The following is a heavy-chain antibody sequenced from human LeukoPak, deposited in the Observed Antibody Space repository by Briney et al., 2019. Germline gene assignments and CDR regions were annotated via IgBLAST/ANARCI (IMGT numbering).Heavy chain of an antibody. CDR2: IYYSGST. V-gene: IGHV4-31*03. J-gene: IGHJ6*02. CDR3: ARVVAVAGTGQNYYYYYGMDV. D-gene: IGHD6-19*01. Sequence: PSQTLSLTCTVSGGSISSGGYYWSWIRQHPGKGLEWIGYIYYSGSTYYNPSLKSRVTISVDTSKNQFSLKLSSVTAADTAVYYCARVVAVAGTGQNYYYYYGMDVWGQGTTVTVSS. CDR1: GGSISSGGYY.